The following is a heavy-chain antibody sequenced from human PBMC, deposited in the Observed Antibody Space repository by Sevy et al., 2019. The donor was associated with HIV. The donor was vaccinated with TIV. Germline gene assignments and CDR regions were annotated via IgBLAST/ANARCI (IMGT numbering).Heavy chain of an antibody. Sequence: GGSLRLSCAASGFTFSSYAMSWVRQAPGKGLEWVSGISDSGGSTYYADSVKGRFTIYRDISKHTLYLQMNSLSAEDTAVYYCEKDTCSSTRCYYQDAFGIRGQGTIVTVS. CDR1: GFTFSSYA. CDR3: EKDTCSSTRCYYQDAFGI. V-gene: IGHV3-23*01. J-gene: IGHJ3*02. D-gene: IGHD2-2*01. CDR2: ISDSGGST.